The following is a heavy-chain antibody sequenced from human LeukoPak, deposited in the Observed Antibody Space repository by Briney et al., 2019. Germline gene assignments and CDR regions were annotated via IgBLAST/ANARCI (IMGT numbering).Heavy chain of an antibody. CDR1: GFTFSSYE. CDR3: AKRSYYYYMDV. V-gene: IGHV3-30*18. CDR2: ISDDETYK. J-gene: IGHJ6*03. Sequence: GGSLRLSCAASGFTFSSYEMNWVRQAPGKGLEWVTAISDDETYKFYADSVKGRFTISRDNSKNTLYLQMNSLRAEDTAVYYCAKRSYYYYMDVWGKGTTVTISS.